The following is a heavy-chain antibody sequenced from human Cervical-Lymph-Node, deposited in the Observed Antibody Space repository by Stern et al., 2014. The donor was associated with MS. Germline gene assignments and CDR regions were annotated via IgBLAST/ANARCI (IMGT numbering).Heavy chain of an antibody. Sequence: ITLKESGPTLVKPTQTLTLTCTVSGFSLSTPGVGVGWIRQPPGKALEWLALIYWDDDKLYSPSLKNRLTIIKDTSKNQVILTMTNVDPVDTATYYCAHSRVKYCRGGTCYSSLFDFWGQGTLITVSS. D-gene: IGHD2-15*01. CDR3: AHSRVKYCRGGTCYSSLFDF. J-gene: IGHJ5*01. CDR1: GFSLSTPGVG. V-gene: IGHV2-5*02. CDR2: IYWDDDK.